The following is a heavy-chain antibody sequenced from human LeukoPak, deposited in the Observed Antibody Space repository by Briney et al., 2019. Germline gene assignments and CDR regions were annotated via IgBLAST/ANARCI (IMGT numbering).Heavy chain of an antibody. Sequence: GGSLRLSCAASGFTFSSYSMNWVRQAPGKGLEWVSSISSSSSYIYYADSVKGRFTLSRDNAKNSLYLQMNSLRAEDTAVYYCASQSHCSSTSCYEGYYYMDVWGKGTTVTVSS. J-gene: IGHJ6*03. CDR1: GFTFSSYS. V-gene: IGHV3-21*01. D-gene: IGHD2-2*01. CDR3: ASQSHCSSTSCYEGYYYMDV. CDR2: ISSSSSYI.